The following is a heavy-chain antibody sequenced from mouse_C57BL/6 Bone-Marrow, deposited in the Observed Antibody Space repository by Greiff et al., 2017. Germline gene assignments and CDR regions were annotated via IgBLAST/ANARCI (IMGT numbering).Heavy chain of an antibody. CDR3: ARRGGKVATDWYFDV. J-gene: IGHJ1*03. Sequence: QVQLQQPGAELVRPGSSVKLSCKASGYTFTSYWMHWVKPRPIQGLEWIGNIDPSDSETHYNQKFKDKATLTADKSSSTAYMQLNSLTSEDSAVYFCARRGGKVATDWYFDVWGTGTTVTVSS. D-gene: IGHD1-1*01. CDR2: IDPSDSET. CDR1: GYTFTSYW. V-gene: IGHV1-52*01.